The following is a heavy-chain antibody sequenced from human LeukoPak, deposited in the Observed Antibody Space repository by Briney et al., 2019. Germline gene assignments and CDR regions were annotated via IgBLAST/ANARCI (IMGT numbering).Heavy chain of an antibody. Sequence: PSETLSLTCAVYGGSFSGYYWSWIRQPPGKGLEWIGEINHSGSTNHNPSLKSRVTISVDTSKNQFSLKLSSVTAADTAVYYCARQNYYYYGMDVWGQGTTVTVSS. J-gene: IGHJ6*02. CDR3: ARQNYYYYGMDV. V-gene: IGHV4-34*01. CDR2: INHSGST. CDR1: GGSFSGYY.